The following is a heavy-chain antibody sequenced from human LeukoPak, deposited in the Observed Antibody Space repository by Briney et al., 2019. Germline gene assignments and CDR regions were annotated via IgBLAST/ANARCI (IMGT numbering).Heavy chain of an antibody. CDR1: GGSISSYY. V-gene: IGHV4-59*01. CDR2: IYYSGTT. J-gene: IGHJ4*02. D-gene: IGHD6-13*01. Sequence: SETLSLTYTVSGGSISSYYWSWIRQPPGKGLEWIGYIYYSGTTNYNPSLKSRVTISVDTSKNQFSLKLSSVTAADTAVYYCVRGVYIAAAQYGYWGQGTLVTVSS. CDR3: VRGVYIAAAQYGY.